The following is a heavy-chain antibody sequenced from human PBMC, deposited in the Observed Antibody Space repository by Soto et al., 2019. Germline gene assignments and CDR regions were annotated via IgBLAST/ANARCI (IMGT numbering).Heavy chain of an antibody. V-gene: IGHV4-4*01. D-gene: IGHD2-2*01. Sequence: PSETLSLTCAVSGGSISSSNWWSWVRQPPGKGLEWIGQIYHRGSTNYNPSLKSRVTISVDKSKNQFSLKLSSVTAADTAVYCCANLPATSDFDYWGQGTLVTVSS. J-gene: IGHJ4*02. CDR3: ANLPATSDFDY. CDR1: GGSISSSNW. CDR2: IYHRGST.